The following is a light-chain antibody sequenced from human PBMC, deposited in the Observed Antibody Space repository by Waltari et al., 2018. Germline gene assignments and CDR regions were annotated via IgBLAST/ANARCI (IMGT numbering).Light chain of an antibody. CDR1: SRAVGNYDR. CDR2: DVS. Sequence: QSALTQPASVSGSPGQSITISCTGTSRAVGNYDRVSWYQQHPGKAPKVVIFDVSYRPSGVSNRFSGSKSGNTASLTISGLQAEDEAEYYCTSYTSSHSLVFGTGTKVTVL. J-gene: IGLJ1*01. V-gene: IGLV2-14*03. CDR3: TSYTSSHSLV.